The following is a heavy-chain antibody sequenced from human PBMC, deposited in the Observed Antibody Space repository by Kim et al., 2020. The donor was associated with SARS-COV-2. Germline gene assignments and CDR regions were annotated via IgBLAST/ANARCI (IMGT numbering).Heavy chain of an antibody. J-gene: IGHJ4*02. CDR3: ASADTSHFDY. CDR2: T. D-gene: IGHD5-18*01. V-gene: IGHV4-31*02. Sequence: TYYNPSLKSRVTISVDTSKNQFSLKLSSVTAADTAVYYCASADTSHFDYWGQGTLVTVSS.